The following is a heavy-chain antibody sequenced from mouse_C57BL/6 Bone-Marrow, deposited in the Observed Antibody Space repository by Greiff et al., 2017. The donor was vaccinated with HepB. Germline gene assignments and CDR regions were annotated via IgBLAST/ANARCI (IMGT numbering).Heavy chain of an antibody. CDR2: IDPETGGT. D-gene: IGHD2-4*01. J-gene: IGHJ4*01. Sequence: VQLQQSGAELVRPGASVTLSCKASGYTFTDYEMHWVKQTPVHGLEWIGAIDPETGGTAYNQKFKGKAILTADKSSSTAYMELHSLTSEDSAVYYCTRWERSYYDLYYAMDYWGQGTSVTVSS. CDR1: GYTFTDYE. CDR3: TRWERSYYDLYYAMDY. V-gene: IGHV1-15*01.